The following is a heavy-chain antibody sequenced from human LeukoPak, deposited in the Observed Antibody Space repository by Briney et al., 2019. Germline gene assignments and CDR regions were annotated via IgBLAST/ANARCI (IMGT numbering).Heavy chain of an antibody. CDR3: PRYGADDYGDYMDAFDI. CDR2: INHSGST. J-gene: IGHJ3*02. V-gene: IGHV4-34*01. Sequence: SETLSLTCAVYGGSFSGYYWSWIRQPPGKGLEWIGEINHSGSTNYNPSLKSRVTISVDTSKNQFSLKLSSVTAADTAVYYCPRYGADDYGDYMDAFDIWGQGTMVTVSS. D-gene: IGHD4-17*01. CDR1: GGSFSGYY.